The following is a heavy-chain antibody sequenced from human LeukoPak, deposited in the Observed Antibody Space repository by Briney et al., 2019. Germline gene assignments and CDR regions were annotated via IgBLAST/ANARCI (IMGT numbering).Heavy chain of an antibody. J-gene: IGHJ4*02. CDR2: IYYRGTT. V-gene: IGHV4-59*08. CDR3: ARHDVVPVIRRGFDF. D-gene: IGHD2-21*02. CDR1: GGSVSGYY. Sequence: SETLSLTCTVSGGSVSGYYWSWIRQPPGKGLEWIGYIYYRGTTLYSPSLKSRVTMSVDSSENHFSLKLSSVTAADTAVYYCARHDVVPVIRRGFDFWGQGTLVTVSS.